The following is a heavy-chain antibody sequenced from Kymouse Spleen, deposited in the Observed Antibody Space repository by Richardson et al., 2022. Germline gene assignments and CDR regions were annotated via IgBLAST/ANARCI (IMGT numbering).Heavy chain of an antibody. CDR2: ISWNSGSI. CDR3: AKDKRGYGSGSYPYYYYYGMDV. CDR1: GFTFDDYA. V-gene: IGHV3-9*01. Sequence: EVQLVESGGGLVQPGRSLRLSCAASGFTFDDYAMHWVRQAPGKGLEWVSGISWNSGSIGYADSVKGRFTISRDNAKNSLYLQMNSLRAEDTALYYCAKDKRGYGSGSYPYYYYYGMDVWGQGTTVTVSS. D-gene: IGHD3-10*01. J-gene: IGHJ6*02.